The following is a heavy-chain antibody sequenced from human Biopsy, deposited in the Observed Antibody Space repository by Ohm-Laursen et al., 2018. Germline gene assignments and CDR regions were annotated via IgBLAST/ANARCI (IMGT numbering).Heavy chain of an antibody. Sequence: GTLSLTWSVSGGSIISYYWTWIRQPPGKGLEWIGHVYNGGITNYNPSLKSRVTISVDTSKNQFSLKVRSVTAADTAVYYCVRGVDYYDPYHYYALDVWGQGTTVTVSS. CDR3: VRGVDYYDPYHYYALDV. V-gene: IGHV4-59*12. J-gene: IGHJ6*02. CDR1: GGSIISYY. CDR2: VYNGGIT. D-gene: IGHD3-22*01.